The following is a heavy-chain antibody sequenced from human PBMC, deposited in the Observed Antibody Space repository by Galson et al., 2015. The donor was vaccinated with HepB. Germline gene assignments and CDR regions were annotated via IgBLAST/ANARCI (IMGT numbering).Heavy chain of an antibody. V-gene: IGHV1-2*02. CDR1: GYTFTGYY. Sequence: SVKVSCKASGYTFTGYYMHWVRQAPGQGLEWMGWINPNSGGTNYAQKFQGRVTMTRDTSISTAYMELSRLRSDDTAVFYCARATTPGNIVVVPAARKYYYYGMDVWGQGTTVTVSS. D-gene: IGHD2-2*01. CDR3: ARATTPGNIVVVPAARKYYYYGMDV. J-gene: IGHJ6*02. CDR2: INPNSGGT.